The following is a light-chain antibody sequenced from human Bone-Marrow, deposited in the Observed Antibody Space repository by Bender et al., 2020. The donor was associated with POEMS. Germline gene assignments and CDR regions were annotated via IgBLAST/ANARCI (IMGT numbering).Light chain of an antibody. CDR1: NIGIKR. CDR2: DGG. CDR3: QVWDSNTDLWV. J-gene: IGLJ3*02. Sequence: SYVLTQPPSVSVAPGQTATMTCEGNNIGIKRVHWFHQRPGQAPVVVVYDGGDRPTGIPERFSGATSGNTATLRISRVEVDDEADYFCQVWDSNTDLWVFGGGAKLTVL. V-gene: IGLV3-21*02.